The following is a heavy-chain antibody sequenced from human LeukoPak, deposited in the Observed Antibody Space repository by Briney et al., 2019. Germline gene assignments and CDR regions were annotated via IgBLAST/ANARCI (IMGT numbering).Heavy chain of an antibody. Sequence: SETLSLTCTVSGGSISSYYWSWIRQPPGKGLEWIGEINHSGSTNYNPSLKSRVTISVDTSKNQFSLKLSSVTAADTAVYYCARYGSGSYYTNSGWFDPWGQGTLVTVSS. J-gene: IGHJ5*02. CDR2: INHSGST. CDR3: ARYGSGSYYTNSGWFDP. CDR1: GGSISSYY. D-gene: IGHD3-10*01. V-gene: IGHV4-34*01.